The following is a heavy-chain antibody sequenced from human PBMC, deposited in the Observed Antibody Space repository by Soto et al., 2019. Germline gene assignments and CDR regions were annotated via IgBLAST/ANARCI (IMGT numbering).Heavy chain of an antibody. D-gene: IGHD5-18*01. J-gene: IGHJ4*02. Sequence: PSETLSLTCAVYGGSFSGYYWSWIRQPPGKGLEWIGEINHSGSTNYNPSLKSRVTISVGTSKNQFSLKLSSVTAADTAVYYCARADRGYSYGGFDYWGQGTLVT. CDR3: ARADRGYSYGGFDY. V-gene: IGHV4-34*01. CDR2: INHSGST. CDR1: GGSFSGYY.